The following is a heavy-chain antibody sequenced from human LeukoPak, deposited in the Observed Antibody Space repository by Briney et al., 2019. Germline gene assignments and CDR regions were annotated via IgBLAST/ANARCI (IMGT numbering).Heavy chain of an antibody. J-gene: IGHJ6*03. CDR3: ARPLESYYYMDV. Sequence: GGSLRLPCAASGFTFSRYSMNWVRQAPGKGLEWVSYISSKNVIYYADSVKGRFTISRDNAKNSLYLQMNSLRAENTAVYYCARPLESYYYMDVWGKGTTVTVSS. CDR2: ISSKNVI. V-gene: IGHV3-48*04. CDR1: GFTFSRYS. D-gene: IGHD3-3*01.